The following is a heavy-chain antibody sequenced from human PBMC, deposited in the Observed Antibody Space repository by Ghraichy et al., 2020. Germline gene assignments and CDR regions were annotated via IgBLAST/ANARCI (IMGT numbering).Heavy chain of an antibody. Sequence: SETLSLTCTVSGGSISSSSYYWGWIRQPPGKGLEWIGSIYYSGSTYYNPSLKSRVTISVDTSKNQFSLKLSSVTAADTAVYYCAGRFVEMATIVLDYWGQGTLVTVSS. CDR1: GGSISSSSYY. D-gene: IGHD5-24*01. V-gene: IGHV4-39*01. CDR3: AGRFVEMATIVLDY. CDR2: IYYSGST. J-gene: IGHJ4*02.